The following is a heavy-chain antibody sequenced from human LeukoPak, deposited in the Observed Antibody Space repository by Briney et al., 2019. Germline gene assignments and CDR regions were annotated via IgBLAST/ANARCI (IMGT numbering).Heavy chain of an antibody. CDR2: IYYSGST. J-gene: IGHJ2*01. Sequence: SETLSLTCTVSGGSISSYYWSWIRQPPGKGLEWIGYIYYSGSTNYNPSLKSRVTMSVDTSKNQFSLKLSSVTAADTAVYYCASGYSNYWYFDLWGRGTLVTVSS. CDR1: GGSISSYY. CDR3: ASGYSNYWYFDL. V-gene: IGHV4-59*12. D-gene: IGHD4-11*01.